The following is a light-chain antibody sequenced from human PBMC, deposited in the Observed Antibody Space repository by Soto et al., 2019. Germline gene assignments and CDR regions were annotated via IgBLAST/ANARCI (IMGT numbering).Light chain of an antibody. J-gene: IGKJ5*01. V-gene: IGKV3-11*01. Sequence: EIGIPQYPATLSVSPGEKATLSCRASQSVSSYLAWYQQKPGQAPRLLIYDASNRATGIPARFSGSGSGTDFTLTISSLEPEDFAVYYCQQRSVFGQGTRLEIK. CDR3: QQRSV. CDR2: DAS. CDR1: QSVSSY.